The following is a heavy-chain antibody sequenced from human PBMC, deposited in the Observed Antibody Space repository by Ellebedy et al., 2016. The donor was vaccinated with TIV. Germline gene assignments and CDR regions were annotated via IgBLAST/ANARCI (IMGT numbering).Heavy chain of an antibody. Sequence: GESLKISCAASGFTFSSYWMHWVRQAPGKGLVWVSRINTDGRSTSYADSVKGRFTISRDNAENTLYLQMSSLRAEDTAVYYCARQYSSSSACIGYWGQGTLVTVSS. J-gene: IGHJ4*02. CDR3: ARQYSSSSACIGY. CDR2: INTDGRST. CDR1: GFTFSSYW. V-gene: IGHV3-74*01. D-gene: IGHD6-6*01.